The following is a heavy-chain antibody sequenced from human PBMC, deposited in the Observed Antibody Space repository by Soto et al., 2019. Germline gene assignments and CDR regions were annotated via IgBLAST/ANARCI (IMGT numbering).Heavy chain of an antibody. D-gene: IGHD5-12*01. CDR1: GDSVTSYW. CDR3: ARDDSGYDLPFMDV. CDR2: IYPGDSDT. V-gene: IGHV5-51*01. J-gene: IGHJ6*03. Sequence: PGQSLKSSGKGSGDSVTSYWIGRVRQMPGKGLEWMGIIYPGDSDTRYSPSFQGQVTISADKAISTAYLQWSSLKASDTAMYYCARDDSGYDLPFMDVWGSGNTDT.